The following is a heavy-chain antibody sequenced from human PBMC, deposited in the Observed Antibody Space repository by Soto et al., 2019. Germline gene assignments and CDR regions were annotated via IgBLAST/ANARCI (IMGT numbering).Heavy chain of an antibody. J-gene: IGHJ2*01. Sequence: QVQLQESGQGLVKPSGTLSLTCAVSGGSISSSNWLSWVRPPPGKGLEWIGEIYHSGSTNYNPSLKSRVTISVDKSKNQFSLKLSAVTAADTAVYYCASAGYSSEGFDLWGSGTLVTVSS. CDR2: IYHSGST. V-gene: IGHV4-4*02. CDR3: ASAGYSSEGFDL. D-gene: IGHD4-4*01. CDR1: GGSISSSNW.